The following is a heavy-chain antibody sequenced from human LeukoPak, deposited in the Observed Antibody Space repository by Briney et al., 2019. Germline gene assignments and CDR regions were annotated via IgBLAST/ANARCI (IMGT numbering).Heavy chain of an antibody. CDR2: IRYDGTAK. J-gene: IGHJ4*02. CDR1: GLNFRTSW. V-gene: IGHV3-7*01. D-gene: IGHD6-13*01. CDR3: ARDPDSSSFDY. Sequence: GGSLRLSCTASGLNFRTSWMSWVRQSPGKGLEFLANIRYDGTAKNYMDSVKGRFTISRDNPKNSLYLQMGSLRADDTAVYYCARDPDSSSFDYWGRGVLVTVSS.